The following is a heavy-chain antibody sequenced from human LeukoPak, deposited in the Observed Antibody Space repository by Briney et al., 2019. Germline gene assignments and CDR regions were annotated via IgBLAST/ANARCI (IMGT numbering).Heavy chain of an antibody. V-gene: IGHV1-69*13. D-gene: IGHD5-18*01. CDR2: IIPIFGTA. Sequence: ASVTVSCKASGGTFSSYAISWVRQAPGQGLEWMGGIIPIFGTANCAQKFQGRVTITADESTSTAYMELSSLRSEDTAVYYCARVRGGYSYGSSYYFDYWGQGTLVTVSS. J-gene: IGHJ4*02. CDR3: ARVRGGYSYGSSYYFDY. CDR1: GGTFSSYA.